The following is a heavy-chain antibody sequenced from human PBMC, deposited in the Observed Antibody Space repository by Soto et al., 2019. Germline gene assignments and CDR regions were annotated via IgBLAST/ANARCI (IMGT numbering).Heavy chain of an antibody. J-gene: IGHJ5*02. D-gene: IGHD6-13*01. CDR2: IYWDDDK. Sequence: DATLVNPTQSLTLTCTFSGFSLSTSGVGVGWIRQPPGKALEWLALIYWDDDKRYSPSLKSRLTITKDTSKNQVVLTMTNMDPVETATYYCAHRRGSSSFGNWFDPWGQGTPVTGSS. V-gene: IGHV2-5*02. CDR3: AHRRGSSSFGNWFDP. CDR1: GFSLSTSGVG.